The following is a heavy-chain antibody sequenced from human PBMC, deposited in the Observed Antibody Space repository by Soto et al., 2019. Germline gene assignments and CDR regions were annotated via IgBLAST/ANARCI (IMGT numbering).Heavy chain of an antibody. CDR2: IIPIFGTT. V-gene: IGHV1-69*06. Sequence: SVKVSCKASGGTFSNYALSWVRRAPGQGLEWMGDIIPIFGTTNNAQKFQGRVTMTEDTSTDTAYMELSSLRSEDTAVYYCATAAYYYDSSGYPRFWGQGTLVTVSS. CDR1: GGTFSNYA. D-gene: IGHD3-22*01. CDR3: ATAAYYYDSSGYPRF. J-gene: IGHJ4*02.